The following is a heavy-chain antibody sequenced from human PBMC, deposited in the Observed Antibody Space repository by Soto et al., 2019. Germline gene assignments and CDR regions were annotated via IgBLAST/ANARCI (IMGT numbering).Heavy chain of an antibody. CDR1: GVSISNSSYY. J-gene: IGHJ4*02. Sequence: PSETLSLTCTVSGVSISNSSYYCGWIRRPPGKGLEWIGTIYYSGITYYNPSLKSRVTISVDTSKNQFSLKLTSVTAADTAVYYCARHGSNWGQGTLVTVSS. CDR3: ARHGSN. CDR2: IYYSGIT. V-gene: IGHV4-39*01.